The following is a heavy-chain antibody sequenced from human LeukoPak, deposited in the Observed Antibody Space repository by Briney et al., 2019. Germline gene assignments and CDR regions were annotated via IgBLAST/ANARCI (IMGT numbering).Heavy chain of an antibody. V-gene: IGHV1-18*04. D-gene: IGHD3-10*01. Sequence: GASVKVSCKASGYTFTSYYMHWVRQAPGQGLEGRGWISAYNGNTNYAQKLQGRVTMTTDTSTSTAYMELRSLRSDDTAVYYCARSYYYGSGSYSYWGQGTLVTVSS. CDR1: GYTFTSYY. J-gene: IGHJ4*02. CDR3: ARSYYYGSGSYSY. CDR2: ISAYNGNT.